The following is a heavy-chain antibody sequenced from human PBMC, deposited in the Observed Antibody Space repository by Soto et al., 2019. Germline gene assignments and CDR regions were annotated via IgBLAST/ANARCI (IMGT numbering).Heavy chain of an antibody. CDR3: ARVGVLKTLDY. CDR1: GYTFTSYY. V-gene: IGHV1-46*01. CDR2: INPSGGST. Sequence: ASVRVSCKASGYTFTSYYMHWVRQAPGQGLEWMGIINPSGGSTSYAQKFQGRVTMTRDTSTSTVYMELSSLRSEDTAVYYCARVGVLKTLDYWGQGTLVTVSS. D-gene: IGHD3-16*01. J-gene: IGHJ4*02.